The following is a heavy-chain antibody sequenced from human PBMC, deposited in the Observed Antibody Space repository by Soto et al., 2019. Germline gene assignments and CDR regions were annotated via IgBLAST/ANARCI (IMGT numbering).Heavy chain of an antibody. J-gene: IGHJ6*02. CDR3: ARDRRIAFYGMDV. CDR2: INPNSGGT. Sequence: ASVKVSFKASGYTFTGYYMHWVRQAPGQGLEWMGWINPNSGGTNYAQKFQGRVTMTRDTSISTAYMELSRLRSDDTAVYYCARDRRIAFYGMDVWGQGTTVTVSS. D-gene: IGHD6-13*01. V-gene: IGHV1-2*02. CDR1: GYTFTGYY.